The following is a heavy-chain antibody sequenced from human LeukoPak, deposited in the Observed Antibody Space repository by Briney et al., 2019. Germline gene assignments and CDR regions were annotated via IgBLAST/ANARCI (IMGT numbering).Heavy chain of an antibody. CDR3: ARYSGTYFPLYYFDY. D-gene: IGHD1-26*01. V-gene: IGHV4-59*01. Sequence: SETLSLTCTVSGGSISSYYCGWIRQPPGKGLEWIGYISYTGSTNYNPSLKSRVTISLDTSKNQCSLRLTSVPAADTAVYYCARYSGTYFPLYYFDYWGQGTPVTVSS. CDR2: ISYTGST. CDR1: GGSISSYY. J-gene: IGHJ4*02.